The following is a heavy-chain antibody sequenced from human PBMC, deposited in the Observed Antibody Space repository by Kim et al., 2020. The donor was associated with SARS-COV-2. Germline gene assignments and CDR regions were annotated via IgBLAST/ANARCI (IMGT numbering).Heavy chain of an antibody. V-gene: IGHV3-48*02. D-gene: IGHD3-22*01. Sequence: GGSLRLSCAASGFTFSSYSMNWVRQAPGKGLEWVSYISSSSSTIYYADSVKGRFTISRDNAKNSLYLQMNSLRDEDTAVYYCARSRIYTYYYDFDYWGQGTLVTVSS. CDR1: GFTFSSYS. CDR2: ISSSSSTI. J-gene: IGHJ4*02. CDR3: ARSRIYTYYYDFDY.